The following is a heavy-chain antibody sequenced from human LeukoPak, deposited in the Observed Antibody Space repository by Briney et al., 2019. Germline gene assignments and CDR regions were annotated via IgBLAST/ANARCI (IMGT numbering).Heavy chain of an antibody. J-gene: IGHJ5*02. CDR3: AKDGAYGSHNWFDP. V-gene: IGHV3-23*01. D-gene: IGHD3-10*01. Sequence: PGGSLRLSCAASGFTFSSYAMSWVRQAPGEGLEWVSAISGSGGSTYYADSVKGRFTISRDNSKNTLYLQMNSLRAEDTAVYYCAKDGAYGSHNWFDPWGQGTLVTVSS. CDR2: ISGSGGST. CDR1: GFTFSSYA.